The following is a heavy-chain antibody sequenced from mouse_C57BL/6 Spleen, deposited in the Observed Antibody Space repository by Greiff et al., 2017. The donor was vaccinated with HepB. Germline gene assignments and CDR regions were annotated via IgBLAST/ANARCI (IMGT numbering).Heavy chain of an antibody. CDR3: ARHEEHWDGGYYFDY. D-gene: IGHD4-1*01. CDR1: GYTFTEYT. V-gene: IGHV1-62-2*01. CDR2: FYPGSGSI. J-gene: IGHJ2*01. Sequence: VMLVESGAELVKPGASVKLSCKASGYTFTEYTIHWVKQRSGQGLEWIGWFYPGSGSIKYNEKFKDKATLTADKSSSTVYMELSRLTSEDSAVYFCARHEEHWDGGYYFDYWGQGTTLTVSS.